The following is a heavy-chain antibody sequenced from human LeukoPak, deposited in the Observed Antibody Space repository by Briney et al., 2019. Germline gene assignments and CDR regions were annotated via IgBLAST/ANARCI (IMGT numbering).Heavy chain of an antibody. CDR3: ARIVGVVPAAMSLPGYYMDV. J-gene: IGHJ6*03. V-gene: IGHV4-4*02. Sequence: PSETLSLTCAVSGGSISSSNWWSWVRQPPGKGLEWIGEIYHSGSTNYNPSLKSRVTISVDKSKNQFSLKLSSVTAADTAVYYCARIVGVVPAAMSLPGYYMDVWGKGTTVTVSS. D-gene: IGHD2-2*01. CDR2: IYHSGST. CDR1: GGSISSSNW.